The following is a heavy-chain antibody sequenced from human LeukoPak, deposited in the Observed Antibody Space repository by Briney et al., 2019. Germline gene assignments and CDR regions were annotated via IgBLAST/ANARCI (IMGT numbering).Heavy chain of an antibody. CDR3: AKEQRIRHCSEGVCMEGYYFDY. J-gene: IGHJ4*02. CDR1: GFNFNMFA. V-gene: IGHV3-23*01. CDR2: LSRSGTTT. D-gene: IGHD2-15*01. Sequence: GGSLRLSCTGTGFNFNMFAMHWVRQAPGKGLEWVSGLSRSGTTTNYADSVKGRFTISRDRSQHTVFLQLNSLRPEDTAVYYCAKEQRIRHCSEGVCMEGYYFDYWGQGTLVTVSS.